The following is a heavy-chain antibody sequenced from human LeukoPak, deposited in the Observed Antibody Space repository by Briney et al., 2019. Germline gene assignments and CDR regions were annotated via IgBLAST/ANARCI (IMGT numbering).Heavy chain of an antibody. CDR1: GGSISSSSYY. CDR2: IYYSGST. CDR3: AGYNWSHNWFDP. V-gene: IGHV4-39*01. J-gene: IGHJ5*02. D-gene: IGHD1-20*01. Sequence: SETLSLTCTVSGGSISSSSYYWGWIRQPPGKGLEWIGSIYYSGSTYYKPSLKSRVTISVDTSKNQFSLKLSSVTAADTAVYYCAGYNWSHNWFDPWGQGTLVTVSS.